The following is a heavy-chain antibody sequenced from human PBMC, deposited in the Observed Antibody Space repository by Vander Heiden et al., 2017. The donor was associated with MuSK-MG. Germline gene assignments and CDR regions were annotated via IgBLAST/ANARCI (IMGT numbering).Heavy chain of an antibody. CDR1: GGSISSHY. CDR2: IYYSGRT. CDR3: ARAPPYYYDSSSCLDAFDI. Sequence: QVHLQESGPGLVKPSETLSPTCTVPGGSISSHYWSWVRQPPGKGLEWIGYIYYSGRTNYNPSLKSQVTISVDTSKNQFSLKLSSVTAADTAVYYCARAPPYYYDSSSCLDAFDIWGQGTMVTVSS. V-gene: IGHV4-59*11. D-gene: IGHD3-22*01. J-gene: IGHJ3*02.